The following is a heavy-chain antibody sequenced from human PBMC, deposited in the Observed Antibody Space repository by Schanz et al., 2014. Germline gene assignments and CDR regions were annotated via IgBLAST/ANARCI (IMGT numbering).Heavy chain of an antibody. CDR1: GFTFSDYY. Sequence: QVQLVESGGGLVKPGGSLRLSCAASGFTFSDYYMSWIRQAPGKGLEWVSYISSSSSYTNYADSVKGRFTISRDNAKNSLYLQMNSLRAEDTAVYYCARVLAVAGTLWGYYYGMDVGGQGTTVTVSS. J-gene: IGHJ6*02. CDR2: ISSSSSYT. CDR3: ARVLAVAGTLWGYYYGMDV. D-gene: IGHD6-19*01. V-gene: IGHV3-11*06.